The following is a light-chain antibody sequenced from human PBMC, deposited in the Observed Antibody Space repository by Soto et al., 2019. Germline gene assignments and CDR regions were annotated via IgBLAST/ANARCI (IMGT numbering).Light chain of an antibody. CDR1: QSVSSN. CDR2: GAS. Sequence: EIVMTQSPATLSVSPGERATLSCRASQSVSSNLACYQQKPGQAPRLLIYGASTRATGIPARFSGSGSGTDFTLTISSLQSEDFAVYYCQQYHNWPPWTFGQGTKVEIK. J-gene: IGKJ1*01. V-gene: IGKV3-15*01. CDR3: QQYHNWPPWT.